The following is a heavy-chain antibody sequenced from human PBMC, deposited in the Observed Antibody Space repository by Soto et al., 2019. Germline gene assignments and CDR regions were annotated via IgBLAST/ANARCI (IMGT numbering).Heavy chain of an antibody. Sequence: GGSLRLSCAASGFTFGSYAMSWVRQAPGKGLEWVSSINRDGSTYYADSVKGRFTISRDNSQNTLYLQMNSLRAEDTAVYYCAKDNQPRRGLIRSVRGFWYWGQGTLVTVSS. V-gene: IGHV3-23*01. J-gene: IGHJ4*02. CDR3: AKDNQPRRGLIRSVRGFWY. CDR1: GFTFGSYA. D-gene: IGHD2-2*01. CDR2: INRDGST.